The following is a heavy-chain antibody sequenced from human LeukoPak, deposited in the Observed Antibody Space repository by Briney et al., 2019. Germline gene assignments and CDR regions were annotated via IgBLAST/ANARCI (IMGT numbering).Heavy chain of an antibody. J-gene: IGHJ4*02. Sequence: QPGGSLRLSCAASGFTFSSYEMNWVRQAPGKGLEWVSYISSSGSTIYYADSVKGRFTISRDNAKNSLYLQMNSLRAEDTAVYYCARVDVTMVRGVIILPYWGQGTLVTVSS. CDR3: ARVDVTMVRGVIILPY. CDR2: ISSSGSTI. D-gene: IGHD3-10*01. V-gene: IGHV3-48*03. CDR1: GFTFSSYE.